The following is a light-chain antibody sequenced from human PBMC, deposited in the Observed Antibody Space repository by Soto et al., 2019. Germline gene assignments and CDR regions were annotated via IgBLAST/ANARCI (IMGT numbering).Light chain of an antibody. CDR1: QSISTSY. Sequence: EIVMTQSPATLSLSPGEGATLSCMASQSISTSYLAWYQHKPGQAPRLLIYGASSRATGIPARFSGSGSGTEFTLTISSLQPEDFATYYCQQHGQWPITFGQGTRREIK. CDR2: GAS. J-gene: IGKJ5*01. CDR3: QQHGQWPIT. V-gene: IGKV3D-15*01.